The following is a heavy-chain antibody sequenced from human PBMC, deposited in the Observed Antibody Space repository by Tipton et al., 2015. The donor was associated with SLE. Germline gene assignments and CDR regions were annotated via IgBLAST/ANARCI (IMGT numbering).Heavy chain of an antibody. CDR2: IGTSGTTI. Sequence: GSLRLSCAASGFTFSDYEMNWVRQAPGKGLEWVSYIGTSGTTIYYAASVKGRFTISRDNARNSLYLQMNSLRAEDTAVYYCARDRFGIYYFDYWGQGTLVTVSS. D-gene: IGHD3-16*01. J-gene: IGHJ4*02. CDR3: ARDRFGIYYFDY. V-gene: IGHV3-48*03. CDR1: GFTFSDYE.